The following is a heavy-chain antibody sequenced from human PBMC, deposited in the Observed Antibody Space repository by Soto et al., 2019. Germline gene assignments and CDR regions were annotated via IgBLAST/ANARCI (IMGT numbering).Heavy chain of an antibody. Sequence: QVRLQESGPGLVKPSETLSLTCTVSGGPISGYYWTWIRQPAGKGLEWIGRIYSSGITKYNRSLESRVAMSADTSRNQFSLNLSSVTAADTAVYFCARATMLQGFDYWGQGALVTVSS. CDR2: IYSSGIT. CDR1: GGPISGYY. J-gene: IGHJ4*02. V-gene: IGHV4-4*07. CDR3: ARATMLQGFDY. D-gene: IGHD2-2*01.